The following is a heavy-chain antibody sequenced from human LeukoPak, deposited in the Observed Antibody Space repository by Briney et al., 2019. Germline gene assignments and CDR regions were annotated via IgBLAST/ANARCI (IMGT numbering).Heavy chain of an antibody. CDR2: ISSSGSTI. CDR3: ARGQQLNAFDI. CDR1: GFTFSDYY. V-gene: IGHV3-11*01. J-gene: IGHJ3*02. Sequence: GGSLRLSCAASGFTFSDYYMSWIRQAPGKGLEWVSYISSSGSTIYYADSVKGRFTTSRDNAKNSLYQQMNSLRAEDTAVYYCARGQQLNAFDIWGQGTMVTVSS. D-gene: IGHD6-13*01.